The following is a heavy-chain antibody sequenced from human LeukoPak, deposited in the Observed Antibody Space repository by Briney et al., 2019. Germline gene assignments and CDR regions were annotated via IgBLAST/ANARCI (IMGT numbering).Heavy chain of an antibody. Sequence: PGGSLRLSCAASGFTFSSYAMHWVRQAPGKGLEWVAVISYDGSNKYYADSVKGRFTISRDNSKNTLYLQMNSLRAEDTAVYYCASLGLVVPGAPEPFDIWGQGTMVTVSS. D-gene: IGHD2-2*01. CDR1: GFTFSSYA. J-gene: IGHJ3*02. CDR2: ISYDGSNK. V-gene: IGHV3-30-3*01. CDR3: ASLGLVVPGAPEPFDI.